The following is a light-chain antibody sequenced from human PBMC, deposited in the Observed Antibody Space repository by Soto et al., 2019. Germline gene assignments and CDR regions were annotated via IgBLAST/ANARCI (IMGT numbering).Light chain of an antibody. CDR3: QHYHNWPPWT. V-gene: IGKV3-15*01. Sequence: EIVMTQSPATLSVSPGERATLSCRASQSVSSNLAWYQQKPGQAPRLLIYRASTRATGIPARFSGSGSGTDFTLTITSLQSEDFAVYYCQHYHNWPPWTFGQGTTVEIK. CDR1: QSVSSN. CDR2: RAS. J-gene: IGKJ1*01.